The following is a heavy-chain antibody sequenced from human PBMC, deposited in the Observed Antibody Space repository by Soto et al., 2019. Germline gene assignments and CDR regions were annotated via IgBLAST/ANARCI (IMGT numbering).Heavy chain of an antibody. V-gene: IGHV1-18*01. CDR3: ARGVAAVQVVDE. D-gene: IGHD6-13*01. CDR2: ISAYNGDT. J-gene: IGHJ4*02. Sequence: ASVKVSCKASGYTFTSYGISWVRQAPGQGLEWMGWISAYNGDTNYAQKLQGRVTMTTDTPTNTAYMELRSLRSDDTAVYYCARGVAAVQVVDEWGQGTLVTVSS. CDR1: GYTFTSYG.